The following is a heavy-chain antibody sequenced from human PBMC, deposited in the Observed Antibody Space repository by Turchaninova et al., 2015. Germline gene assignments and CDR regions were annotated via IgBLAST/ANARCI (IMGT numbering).Heavy chain of an antibody. Sequence: QTTLKESGPTLVKPTETLTLTCTFSGFSLRTSGVSVGWIRQPPGKAREWLALIFWYDDKRYSPSLKSRLTTTKDTSKNQVVLTMTDMDPVDTATYYCVRAYYSNHFDYWGQGTLVTVSS. CDR2: IFWYDDK. CDR3: VRAYYSNHFDY. J-gene: IGHJ4*02. D-gene: IGHD1-26*01. CDR1: GFSLRTSGVS. V-gene: IGHV2-5*01.